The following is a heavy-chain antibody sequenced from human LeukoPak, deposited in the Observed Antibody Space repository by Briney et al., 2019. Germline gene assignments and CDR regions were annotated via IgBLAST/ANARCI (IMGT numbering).Heavy chain of an antibody. D-gene: IGHD5/OR15-5a*01. J-gene: IGHJ4*02. CDR2: IYYSGST. V-gene: IGHV4-59*01. CDR1: GGSISSYY. CDR3: ARVVGVYYFDY. Sequence: SETLSLTCTVSGGSISSYYWSWIRQPPGKGLEWIGYIYYSGSTNYNPSLKSRVTISVDTSKNQFSLKLSPVTAADTAVYYCARVVGVYYFDYWGQGTLVTVSS.